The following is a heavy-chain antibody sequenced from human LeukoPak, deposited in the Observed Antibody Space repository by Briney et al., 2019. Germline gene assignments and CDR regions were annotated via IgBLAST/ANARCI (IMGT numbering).Heavy chain of an antibody. CDR3: TRERKSGIAAFDY. D-gene: IGHD6-13*01. CDR2: IWYNGINK. V-gene: IGHV3-33*01. J-gene: IGHJ4*02. Sequence: GGSLRLSCAASGFTFSSYGMHWVRQAPGKGLEWVAVIWYNGINKFHADSVKGRFTISRDNSKNTVYLQMNSLRAEDTAVYYCTRERKSGIAAFDYWGQGTLVTVSS. CDR1: GFTFSSYG.